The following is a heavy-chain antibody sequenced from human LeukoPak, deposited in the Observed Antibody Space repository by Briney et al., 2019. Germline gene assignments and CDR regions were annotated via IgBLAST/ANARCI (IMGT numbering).Heavy chain of an antibody. D-gene: IGHD3-3*01. CDR3: ARHLTQWSGYAV. V-gene: IGHV4-39*07. CDR2: IYYSGST. CDR1: GGSISSSSYY. J-gene: IGHJ4*02. Sequence: SETLSLTCTVSGGSISSSSYYWGWIRQPPGKGLEWIGSIYYSGSTYYNPSLKSRVTLSVDTSKNQFSLKLSSVTAADTAVYYCARHLTQWSGYAVWGQGTLVTVSS.